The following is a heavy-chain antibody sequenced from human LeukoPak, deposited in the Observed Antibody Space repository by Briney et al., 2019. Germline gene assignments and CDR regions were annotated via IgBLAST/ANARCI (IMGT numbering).Heavy chain of an antibody. Sequence: SETLSLTCNVSGGSITSYYWSWIRQPPGKGLEWIGDIYYTGRTDYNSSHKSRVTISVDTSRSQFSLKLGSVTTADTAVYYCARAPPRGVGPTHFDYWGQGILVTVSS. CDR3: ARAPPRGVGPTHFDY. J-gene: IGHJ4*02. CDR2: IYYTGRT. D-gene: IGHD1-26*01. V-gene: IGHV4-59*01. CDR1: GGSITSYY.